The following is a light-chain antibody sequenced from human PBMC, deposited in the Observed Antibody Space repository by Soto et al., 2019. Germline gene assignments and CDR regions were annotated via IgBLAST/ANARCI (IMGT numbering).Light chain of an antibody. CDR2: DVS. Sequence: QSVLTQPASVSGSPGQLITISCTGTSGDVGGYNYVSWYQHHPGKAPKLIIYDVSNRPSGVSIRFSGSKSDNTASLTISGLQPEDEADYHCSSYTTSNTRQIVFGTGTKVTVL. J-gene: IGLJ1*01. CDR1: SGDVGGYNY. V-gene: IGLV2-14*03. CDR3: SSYTTSNTRQIV.